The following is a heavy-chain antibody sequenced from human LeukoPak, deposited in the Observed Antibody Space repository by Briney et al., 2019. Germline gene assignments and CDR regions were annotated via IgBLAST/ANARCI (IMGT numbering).Heavy chain of an antibody. J-gene: IGHJ4*02. CDR2: IWYDGSNK. CDR3: ARPRGSGSYFYFDS. Sequence: PGGSLRLSCAASGFTFSSYDMHWVRQAPGKGLEWVAVIWYDGSNKYYADSVSGRFNIPRDNSKNTLYLQMNSLRAEGTAVYYCARPRGSGSYFYFDSWGQGTLVTVSS. CDR1: GFTFSSYD. D-gene: IGHD3-10*01. V-gene: IGHV3-33*01.